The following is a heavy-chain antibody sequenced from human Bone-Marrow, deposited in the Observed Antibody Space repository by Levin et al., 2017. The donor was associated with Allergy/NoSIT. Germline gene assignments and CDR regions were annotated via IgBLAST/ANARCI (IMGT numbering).Heavy chain of an antibody. J-gene: IGHJ4*02. CDR2: ISGGGGST. V-gene: IGHV3-23*01. CDR3: ANGFSPDY. Sequence: GESLKISCATSGFTFSSYAMTWVRQAPGKGLEWVSLISGGGGSTYYADSVKGRFTISRDNSNNTLYLQMNSLRAEDTAIYYCANGFSPDYWGQGTLVTVSS. CDR1: GFTFSSYA. D-gene: IGHD3-10*01.